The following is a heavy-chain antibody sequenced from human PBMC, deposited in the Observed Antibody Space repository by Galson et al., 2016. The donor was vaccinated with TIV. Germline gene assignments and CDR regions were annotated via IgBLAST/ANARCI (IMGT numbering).Heavy chain of an antibody. CDR3: ARDCTSATCHIYYYGMDV. J-gene: IGHJ6*02. D-gene: IGHD2-2*02. V-gene: IGHV4-38-2*02. CDR1: GYSISSGYY. CDR2: IYYTGTT. Sequence: SETLSLTCTVSGYSISSGYYWGWIRQSPGKGLEWMGSIYYTGTTYTNPSLKSRLALSVDTSKNQFSLILNSVTAADTAVYYCARDCTSATCHIYYYGMDVWGQGTTVTVSS.